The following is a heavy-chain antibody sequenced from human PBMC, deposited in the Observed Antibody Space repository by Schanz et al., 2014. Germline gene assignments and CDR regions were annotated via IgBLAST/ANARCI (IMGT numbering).Heavy chain of an antibody. CDR3: ARDHVATTDYDDFFYYLDV. J-gene: IGHJ6*03. CDR1: GYTTFTDYY. V-gene: IGHV1-2*04. D-gene: IGHD1-1*01. CDR2: INPNSGDT. Sequence: QVQLVQSGAEVKKPGASVKVSCKASGYTTFTDYYIHWVRQAPGQGLERMGWINPNSGDTNYAPKVQGWVTMTSDTSISTAYMEVSRLKSDDTAVDYCARDHVATTDYDDFFYYLDVWATGITVIVSS.